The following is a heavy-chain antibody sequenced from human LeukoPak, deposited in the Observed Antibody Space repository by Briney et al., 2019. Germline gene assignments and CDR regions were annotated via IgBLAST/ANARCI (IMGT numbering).Heavy chain of an antibody. CDR3: ATLTAAAGKSHFDY. Sequence: PSQTLSLTRSVSGVSLSRGSYCGSSTRPYPRKGQEWIEHIANSGSTYYNQSLKSRLPISVDTSKNQVSLKLSSVTAADTAVYYCATLTAAAGKSHFDYWGQGTLVTVSS. J-gene: IGHJ4*02. CDR2: IANSGST. D-gene: IGHD6-13*01. V-gene: IGHV4-31*03. CDR1: GVSLSRGSYC.